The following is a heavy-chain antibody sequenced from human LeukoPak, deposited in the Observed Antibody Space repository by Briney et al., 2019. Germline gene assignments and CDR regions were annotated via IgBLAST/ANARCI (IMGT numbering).Heavy chain of an antibody. CDR3: ARLSGNYAY. J-gene: IGHJ4*02. V-gene: IGHV1-2*02. D-gene: IGHD5-12*01. CDR1: GYTFTGYY. CDR2: VKPNTGDT. Sequence: ASVRVSCKASGYTFTGYYIHWVRQAPGQGLEWMGWVKPNTGDTQYAQQFQGRVTMSRDTSASTAYMELSRLTSDDTAMYYCARLSGNYAYWGQGTLVTVFS.